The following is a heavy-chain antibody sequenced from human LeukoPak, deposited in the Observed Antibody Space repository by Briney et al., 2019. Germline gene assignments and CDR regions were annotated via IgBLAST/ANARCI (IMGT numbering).Heavy chain of an antibody. CDR1: GFTFSSYW. V-gene: IGHV3-74*01. CDR2: INTDGSST. D-gene: IGHD6-19*01. Sequence: GGSLRLSCAASGFTFSSYWMHWVRQAPGKGLVWVSRINTDGSSTSYADSVKGRFTISRDNAKNTLYLQMNSLRAEDTAVYYCAREDRYSSGWYSGYWGRGTLVTVSS. J-gene: IGHJ4*02. CDR3: AREDRYSSGWYSGY.